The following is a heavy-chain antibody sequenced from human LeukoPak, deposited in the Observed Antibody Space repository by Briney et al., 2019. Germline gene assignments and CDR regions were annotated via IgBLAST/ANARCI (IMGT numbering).Heavy chain of an antibody. Sequence: SGGSLRLSCAASRFTFSSYAMSWVRQAPGKGLDWGSAISGSGGSTYYADSVKGRFTISRDKSKNTLYLQMNSLRAEDTAVYYCAKAGSWYGMDYFDYWGQGTLVTVSS. CDR3: AKAGSWYGMDYFDY. CDR2: ISGSGGST. CDR1: RFTFSSYA. D-gene: IGHD6-13*01. J-gene: IGHJ4*02. V-gene: IGHV3-23*01.